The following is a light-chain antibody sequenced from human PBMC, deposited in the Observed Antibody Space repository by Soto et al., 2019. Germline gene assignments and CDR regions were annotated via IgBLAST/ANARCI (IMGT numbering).Light chain of an antibody. CDR1: QDISSY. CDR2: GAS. V-gene: IGKV1-9*01. J-gene: IGKJ1*01. CDR3: QQRSNWPPMWT. Sequence: DIQLTQSASFVSTSVGDRVTVTCRSSQDISSYLAWYQQKPGKAPKILIYGASTLQSGVPPRFGGSGSGTDFTLTISSLEPEDFAVYYCQQRSNWPPMWTFGQGTKVDIK.